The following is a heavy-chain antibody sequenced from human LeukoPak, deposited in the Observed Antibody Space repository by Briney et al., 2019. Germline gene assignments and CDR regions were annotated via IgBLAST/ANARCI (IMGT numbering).Heavy chain of an antibody. CDR1: GFTFSSYA. D-gene: IGHD3-10*01. J-gene: IGHJ1*01. Sequence: GGSLRLSCAASGFTFSSYAMSWVRQAPGKGLEWVSAISGSGGSTYYADSVKGRFTISRDNSKNTLYLQMNGLRAEDTAVYYCAKEKDYYGSGSYWMTEYFQHWGQGTLVTVSS. CDR2: ISGSGGST. V-gene: IGHV3-23*01. CDR3: AKEKDYYGSGSYWMTEYFQH.